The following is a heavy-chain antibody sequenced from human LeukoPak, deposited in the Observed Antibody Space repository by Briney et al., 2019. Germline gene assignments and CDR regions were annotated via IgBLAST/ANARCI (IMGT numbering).Heavy chain of an antibody. D-gene: IGHD2-15*01. CDR1: GFTFSDYS. Sequence: GGSLRLSYAASGFTFSDYSMSWIRQAPGKGLECVSYISGSISYTNYADSVKGRFTISRDNAKNSLYLQMNSLRAEDTAVYYCARGTLEHCSGASCYPLDSWGQGTLVTVSS. CDR3: ARGTLEHCSGASCYPLDS. V-gene: IGHV3-11*05. J-gene: IGHJ5*01. CDR2: ISGSISYT.